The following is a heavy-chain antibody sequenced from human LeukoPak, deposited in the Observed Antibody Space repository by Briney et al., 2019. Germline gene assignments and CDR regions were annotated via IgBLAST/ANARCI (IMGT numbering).Heavy chain of an antibody. V-gene: IGHV1-2*02. J-gene: IGHJ3*02. CDR1: GYTFTGYY. CDR2: INPNSGGT. D-gene: IGHD6-6*01. Sequence: AASVKVSCKASGYTFTGYYMHWVRQAPGQGLEWMGWINPNSGGTNYAQKFQGRFTMTRDTSISTAYMELSRLRSDDTAVYYCARDSAIREYSSSSASGAFDIWGQGTMVTVSS. CDR3: ARDSAIREYSSSSASGAFDI.